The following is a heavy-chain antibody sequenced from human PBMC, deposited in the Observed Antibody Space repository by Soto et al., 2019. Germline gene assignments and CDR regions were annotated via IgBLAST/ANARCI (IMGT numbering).Heavy chain of an antibody. Sequence: SESLSLSCAVSGGSFSGYYWSWIRQPPGKGLEWVGEINHSGSTNYNPSLGSLVTISVDSSKNQFSLMLGSVTAADTALYYCARAGLTLAFNSDSSLYYFDYWGQGTLVTVSS. V-gene: IGHV4-34*01. D-gene: IGHD3-22*01. CDR3: ARAGLTLAFNSDSSLYYFDY. J-gene: IGHJ4*02. CDR2: INHSGST. CDR1: GGSFSGYY.